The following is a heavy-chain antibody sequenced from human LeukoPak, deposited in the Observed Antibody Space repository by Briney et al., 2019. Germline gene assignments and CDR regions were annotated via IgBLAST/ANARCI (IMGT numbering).Heavy chain of an antibody. CDR3: ATDAYCGGDCYSKFHDAFDI. D-gene: IGHD2-21*02. V-gene: IGHV1-24*01. CDR1: GYTLTELS. CDR2: FDPEDGET. Sequence: ASVKVSCKVSGYTLTELSMHWVRQAPGKGLEWMGGFDPEDGETIYAQKFQGRVTMTEDTSTDTAYMELSSLRSEDMAVYYCATDAYCGGDCYSKFHDAFDIWGQGTMVTVSS. J-gene: IGHJ3*02.